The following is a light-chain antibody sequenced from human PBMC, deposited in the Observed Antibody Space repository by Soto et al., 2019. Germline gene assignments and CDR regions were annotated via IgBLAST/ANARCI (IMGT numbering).Light chain of an antibody. J-gene: IGLJ1*01. CDR2: DVT. Sequence: QSVLTQPASVSGSPGQSITISCTGTSSDVGGYNYVSWYQQHPVKAPKLMIYDVTNRPSGVSDRFTGSKSGNPASLTISGLQAEDEADYYCSSYTSSSTPYVIGTGTKVTVL. CDR3: SSYTSSSTPYV. CDR1: SSDVGGYNY. V-gene: IGLV2-14*01.